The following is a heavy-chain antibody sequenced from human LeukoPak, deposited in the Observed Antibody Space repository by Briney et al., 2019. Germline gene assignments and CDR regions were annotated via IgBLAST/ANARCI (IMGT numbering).Heavy chain of an antibody. CDR3: ARGGGSGGFGGYFQY. V-gene: IGHV3-21*01. CDR2: ISSVSSYM. CDR1: GFTFSSYS. J-gene: IGHJ1*01. D-gene: IGHD3-10*01. Sequence: VGSLRLSCAASGFTFSSYSMYWVRHAPGKGPEWVSYISSVSSYMYYAHSGKGRFTISRDNAKNSVYLQMNSLRAEDTAVYYCARGGGSGGFGGYFQYWGQGTLVTVSS.